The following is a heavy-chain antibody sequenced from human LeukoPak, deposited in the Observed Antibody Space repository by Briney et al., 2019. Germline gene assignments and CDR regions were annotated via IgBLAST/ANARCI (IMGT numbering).Heavy chain of an antibody. V-gene: IGHV4-59*11. Sequence: SETLSLTCTVSGGSISSHYWSWIRQPPGKGLEWIGYIYYSGSTNYNPSLKSRVTISVDTSKNQFSLKLSSVTAADTAVYYCGRVSREAQLVPGAFDIWGQGTMVTVSS. CDR3: GRVSREAQLVPGAFDI. CDR2: IYYSGST. J-gene: IGHJ3*02. CDR1: GGSISSHY. D-gene: IGHD6-6*01.